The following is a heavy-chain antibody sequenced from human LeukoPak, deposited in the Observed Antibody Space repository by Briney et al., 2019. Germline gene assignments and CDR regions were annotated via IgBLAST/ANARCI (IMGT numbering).Heavy chain of an antibody. J-gene: IGHJ4*02. Sequence: GGSLRLSCAASGFTFSNYGMHWVRQAPGKGLEWVAFIRYDGSNKYYADSVKGRFTISRDNSRNTLYLQMNSLRPEDTAVYYCATPRGIWGVSLDHWGQGTLVTVSS. CDR1: GFTFSNYG. CDR2: IRYDGSNK. V-gene: IGHV3-30*02. D-gene: IGHD3-10*01. CDR3: ATPRGIWGVSLDH.